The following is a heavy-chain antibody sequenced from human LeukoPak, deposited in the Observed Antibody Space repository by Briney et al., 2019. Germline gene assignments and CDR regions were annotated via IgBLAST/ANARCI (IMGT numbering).Heavy chain of an antibody. J-gene: IGHJ5*02. V-gene: IGHV3-66*02. CDR1: GFAVSTNY. CDR2: IYSDGST. CDR3: ARDQRSESYYPWGWFDP. D-gene: IGHD1-26*01. Sequence: GGSLRLSCAASGFAVSTNYLSWVRHAPGKWLEWVSVIYSDGSTYYTDSVKGRFTISRDNSKNTLYLQMNSLRPEDTAVYYCARDQRSESYYPWGWFDPWGQGTLVTVSS.